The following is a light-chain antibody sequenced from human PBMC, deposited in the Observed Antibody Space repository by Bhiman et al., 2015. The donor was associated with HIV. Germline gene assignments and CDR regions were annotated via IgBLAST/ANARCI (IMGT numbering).Light chain of an antibody. Sequence: QSALTQPASVSGSPGQSLTISCSGTSSDVGTYNYVSWYLQHPGKAPKLMIYDVSNRPSGVSNRFSGSKSGNTASLTISGLQAEDEADYYCSSYTSSSTYVFGTGTNVTVL. J-gene: IGLJ1*01. CDR2: DVS. CDR3: SSYTSSSTYV. CDR1: SSDVGTYNY. V-gene: IGLV2-14*03.